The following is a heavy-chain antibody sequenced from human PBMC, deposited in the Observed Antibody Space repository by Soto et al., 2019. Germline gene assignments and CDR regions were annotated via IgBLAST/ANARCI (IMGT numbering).Heavy chain of an antibody. D-gene: IGHD5-18*01. V-gene: IGHV1-18*01. J-gene: IGHJ4*02. Sequence: ASVKVSCKASGYTFTSYGISWVRQAPGQGLEWMGWISAYNGNTNYAQKLQGRVTMTTDTSTSTAYMELRSLRSDDTAVYYCALRRGYSYGYGGGYFDYWGQGTLVTVSS. CDR1: GYTFTSYG. CDR2: ISAYNGNT. CDR3: ALRRGYSYGYGGGYFDY.